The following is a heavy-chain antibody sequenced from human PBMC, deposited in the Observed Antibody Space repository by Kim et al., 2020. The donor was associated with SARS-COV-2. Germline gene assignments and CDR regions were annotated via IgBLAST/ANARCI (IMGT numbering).Heavy chain of an antibody. J-gene: IGHJ6*03. V-gene: IGHV3-74*01. D-gene: IGHD2-2*01. CDR1: EFTFSTYW. Sequence: GGSLRLSCAASEFTFSTYWMYWVRQAPGKGLVWVSRISSSGNSTNYADSVKGRFTISRDNAKNTLNLQMNSLRAEDTAVYYCARASSTSCPCYYMDVWGKGTTVTVSS. CDR3: ARASSTSCPCYYMDV. CDR2: ISSSGNST.